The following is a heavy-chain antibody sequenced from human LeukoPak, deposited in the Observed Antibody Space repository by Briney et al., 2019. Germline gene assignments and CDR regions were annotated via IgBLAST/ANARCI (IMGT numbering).Heavy chain of an antibody. Sequence: KPGESLKISCKGSGYIFTSYWIGWERQMPGKGLEWMGIIYPGDSDTRYSPSFQGQVTISADKSISTAYLQWSSLKASDTAMYYCARLRRNCSGGSFYSYYFDYWGQGTLVTVSS. CDR1: GYIFTSYW. J-gene: IGHJ4*02. CDR2: IYPGDSDT. D-gene: IGHD2-15*01. CDR3: ARLRRNCSGGSFYSYYFDY. V-gene: IGHV5-51*01.